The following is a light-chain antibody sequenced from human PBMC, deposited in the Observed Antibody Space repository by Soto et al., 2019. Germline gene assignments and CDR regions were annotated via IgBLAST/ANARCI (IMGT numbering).Light chain of an antibody. CDR2: DAS. CDR3: QQYGSSPIT. V-gene: IGKV3-20*01. Sequence: EIVLTQTPGTVSLSPGERATLSCRASQSVRSTYFAWYQHKPGQAPRLLIFDASTRATGVPDRFSGSGSGTDFTLTISRLEPEDFALYYCQQYGSSPITFGQGTRLDIK. J-gene: IGKJ5*01. CDR1: QSVRSTY.